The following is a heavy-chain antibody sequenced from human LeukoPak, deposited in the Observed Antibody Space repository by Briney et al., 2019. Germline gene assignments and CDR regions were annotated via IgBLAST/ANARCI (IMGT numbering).Heavy chain of an antibody. CDR1: GFTFSSYA. Sequence: PGGSLRLSCAASGFTFSSYAMSWVRQAPGKGLEWVSAISGSGGSTYYADSVKGRFTISRDNSKNTLYLQMNSLRAEDTAVYYCAKDVSPKYCSGGSCYQDAFDIWGQGTMVTVSS. CDR2: ISGSGGST. J-gene: IGHJ3*02. CDR3: AKDVSPKYCSGGSCYQDAFDI. V-gene: IGHV3-23*01. D-gene: IGHD2-15*01.